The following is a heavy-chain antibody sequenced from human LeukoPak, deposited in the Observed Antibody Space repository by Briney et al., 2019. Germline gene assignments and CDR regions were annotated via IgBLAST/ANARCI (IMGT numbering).Heavy chain of an antibody. CDR1: GFTFSSYG. J-gene: IGHJ5*02. D-gene: IGHD6-19*01. CDR3: AKDTPRRQWLDGGWLDP. Sequence: GGSLRLSCAASGFTFSSYGMHWVRQAPGKGLEWVAFIRYDGSNKYYADSVKGRFTISRDNSKNTLYLQMNSLRAEDTAVYYCAKDTPRRQWLDGGWLDPWGQGTLVTVSS. CDR2: IRYDGSNK. V-gene: IGHV3-30*02.